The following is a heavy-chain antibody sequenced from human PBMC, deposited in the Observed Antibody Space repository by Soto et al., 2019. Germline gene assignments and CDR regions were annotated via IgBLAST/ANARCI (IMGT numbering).Heavy chain of an antibody. CDR3: AKDNGNYGSGSFSH. D-gene: IGHD3-10*01. J-gene: IGHJ4*02. CDR1: GFTSGSYA. V-gene: IGHV3-23*01. CDR2: ISGTGDSS. Sequence: XGSLRLSFAASGFTSGSYAMSWVRQAPGKGLEWVSLISGTGDSSEYANSVKGRFTISRDYSKTTVFLQMNSPRAEDTAVYFCAKDNGNYGSGSFSHWGQGTLVTVSS.